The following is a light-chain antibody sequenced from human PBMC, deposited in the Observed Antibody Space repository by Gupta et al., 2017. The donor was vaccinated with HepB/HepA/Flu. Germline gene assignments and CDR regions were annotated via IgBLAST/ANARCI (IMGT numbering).Light chain of an antibody. V-gene: IGLV3-19*01. CDR2: AKD. J-gene: IGLJ2*01. CDR3: SARDNNNKDLL. Sequence: SLVLPPDPSVPVAPGQPARITCRGDSLSDYHGSWYQQKPGQAPVFVISAKDNRPSGIPDRFSGSSSGDTASLIITGAQAEDEGDYYCSARDNNNKDLLFGGGTKLTVL. CDR1: SLSDYH.